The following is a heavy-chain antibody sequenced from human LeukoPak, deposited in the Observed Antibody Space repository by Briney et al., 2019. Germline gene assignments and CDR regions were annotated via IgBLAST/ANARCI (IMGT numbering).Heavy chain of an antibody. Sequence: ASVKVSCKASGYIFTGYYMHWVRQAPGQGLEWMGWINPNSGGTNYAQKFQGRVTMTRDTSISTAYMELSRLRSDDTAVYYCASLYSGYDFGWFDPWGQGTLVTVSS. J-gene: IGHJ5*02. D-gene: IGHD5-12*01. CDR1: GYIFTGYY. V-gene: IGHV1-2*02. CDR2: INPNSGGT. CDR3: ASLYSGYDFGWFDP.